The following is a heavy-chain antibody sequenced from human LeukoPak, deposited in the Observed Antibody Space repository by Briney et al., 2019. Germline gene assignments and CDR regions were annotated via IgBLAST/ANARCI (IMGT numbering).Heavy chain of an antibody. D-gene: IGHD3-22*01. CDR3: ARDRDSRWDFDL. J-gene: IGHJ2*01. CDR1: GFTSSTYW. Sequence: GGSLRLSCAASGFTSSTYWMSWVRQAPGKGLEWVASIKQDGGETYYVDSVKGRFTLSRDNAKNSLYLQMNSLRADDTAVYYCARDRDSRWDFDLWGRGTLVTVSS. V-gene: IGHV3-7*01. CDR2: IKQDGGET.